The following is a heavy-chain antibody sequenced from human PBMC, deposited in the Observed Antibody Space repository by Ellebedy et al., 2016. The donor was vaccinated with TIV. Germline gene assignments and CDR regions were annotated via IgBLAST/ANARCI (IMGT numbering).Heavy chain of an antibody. D-gene: IGHD1-26*01. CDR3: TSAGNF. CDR1: GLTFSGSA. CDR2: IRSKTNNYAT. V-gene: IGHV3-73*01. J-gene: IGHJ2*01. Sequence: GGSLRLXXTASGLTFSGSAMHWVRQASGKGLEYVGHIRSKTNNYATTYAASVRGRFTVSRDDSKSTAYLQMNSLRAEDTAMYYCTSAGNFWGRGTLVTVSS.